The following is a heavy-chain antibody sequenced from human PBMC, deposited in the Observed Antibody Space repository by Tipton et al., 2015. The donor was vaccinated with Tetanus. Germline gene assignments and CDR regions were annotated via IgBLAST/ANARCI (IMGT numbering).Heavy chain of an antibody. V-gene: IGHV4-31*03. CDR3: ARGLPREPLYFDF. Sequence: TLSLTCNVSGASINAGGSLWTWVRQHSGKGLEWIGNIYYTALTSYTPSLSGRVTISVDTSKNQFSLGLTSVTAADTAVYYCARGLPREPLYFDFWGQRRQVSVSS. CDR1: GASINAGGSL. J-gene: IGHJ4*02. CDR2: IYYTALT. D-gene: IGHD1-26*01.